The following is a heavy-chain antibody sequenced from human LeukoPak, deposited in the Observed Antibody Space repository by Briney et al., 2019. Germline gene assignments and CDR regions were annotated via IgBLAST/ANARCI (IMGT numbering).Heavy chain of an antibody. J-gene: IGHJ4*02. V-gene: IGHV1-2*02. CDR3: AREITGMIGPTDY. Sequence: ASVKVSCEASGYTFSGYYVHWVRQAPGQGLEWMGWINPNSGDTNYAQKFRGRVTMTRDTSISTAYMELSRLTSADTAVYYCAREITGMIGPTDYWGQGTLVTVSS. D-gene: IGHD1-20*01. CDR2: INPNSGDT. CDR1: GYTFSGYY.